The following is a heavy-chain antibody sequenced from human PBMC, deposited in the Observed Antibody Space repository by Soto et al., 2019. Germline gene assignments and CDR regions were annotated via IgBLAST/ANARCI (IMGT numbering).Heavy chain of an antibody. D-gene: IGHD6-6*01. V-gene: IGHV1-69*04. CDR1: GGTFSSYT. CDR3: AREEYTADFAPRGNWFDP. CDR2: IIPILGIA. J-gene: IGHJ5*02. Sequence: SSVKLSCKSSGGTFSSYTISWVRQAPGQGLEWMGRIIPILGIANYAQKFQGRVTITADKSTSTAYMELSSLRSEDTAVYYCAREEYTADFAPRGNWFDPWGQGTLVTVSS.